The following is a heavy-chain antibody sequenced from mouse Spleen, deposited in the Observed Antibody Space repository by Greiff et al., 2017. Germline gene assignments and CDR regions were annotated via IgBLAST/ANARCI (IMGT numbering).Heavy chain of an antibody. D-gene: IGHD4-1*01. CDR2: IDPANGNT. CDR3: ARGWDGGYFDY. Sequence: EVQLVESGAELVKPGASVKLSCTASGFNIKDTYMHWVKQRPEQGLEWIGRIDPANGNTKYDPKFQGKATITADTSSNTAYLQLSSLTSEDTAVYYCARGWDGGYFDYWGQGTTLTVSS. J-gene: IGHJ2*01. V-gene: IGHV14-3*02. CDR1: GFNIKDTY.